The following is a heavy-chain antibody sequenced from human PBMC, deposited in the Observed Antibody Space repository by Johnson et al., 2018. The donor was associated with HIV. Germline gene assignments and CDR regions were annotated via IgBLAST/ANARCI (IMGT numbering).Heavy chain of an antibody. V-gene: IGHV3-30*03. Sequence: QVHLVESGGGVVRPGGSLRVSCAASGFTFDDYGMSWVRQAPGKGLEWVAVIGYDGSDKYYADSVKGRVTISRDNPKNTVYLHMNNLRAEDTAVYYCARDLAYNSRWTGAFDIWGQGTMVTVSS. J-gene: IGHJ3*02. CDR3: ARDLAYNSRWTGAFDI. D-gene: IGHD6-13*01. CDR2: IGYDGSDK. CDR1: GFTFDDYG.